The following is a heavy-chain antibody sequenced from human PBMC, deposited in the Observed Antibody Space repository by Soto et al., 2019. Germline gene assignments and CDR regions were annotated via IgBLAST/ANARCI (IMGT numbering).Heavy chain of an antibody. J-gene: IGHJ4*02. CDR1: GDSFTSNW. D-gene: IGHD3-3*01. Sequence: GETLKISCKVSGDSFTSNWVAWVRQNPGKGLEWMGSIFPDDSDTRYSPSFQGQVTISADKSITTAYLQWSSLKASDSAMYYCARLIGRSSWVDSWSQGAQVTDSS. V-gene: IGHV5-51*01. CDR3: ARLIGRSSWVDS. CDR2: IFPDDSDT.